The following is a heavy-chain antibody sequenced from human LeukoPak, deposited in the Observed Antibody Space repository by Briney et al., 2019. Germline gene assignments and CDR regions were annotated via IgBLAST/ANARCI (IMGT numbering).Heavy chain of an antibody. J-gene: IGHJ4*02. CDR2: NSYSGST. CDR1: GDSISSYY. CDR3: ARALAYSGFDY. D-gene: IGHD5-12*01. Sequence: SETLSLTCTVSGDSISSYYWSWIRQPPGRGLEWIGYNSYSGSTNYNPSLKSRVTISVDTSKNQFSLKLSSVSAADTAVYYCARALAYSGFDYWGQGTLVTVSS. V-gene: IGHV4-59*08.